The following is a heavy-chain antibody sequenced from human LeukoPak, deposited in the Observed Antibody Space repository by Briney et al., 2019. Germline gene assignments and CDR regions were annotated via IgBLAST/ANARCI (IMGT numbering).Heavy chain of an antibody. CDR1: GFTFSSYA. J-gene: IGHJ4*02. V-gene: IGHV3-23*01. CDR3: AKGYYGNYVAVDY. Sequence: GGSLRLSCAASGFTFSSYAMIWVRQAPGKGLDWVSSISDNGDDTYYADSVKGRFTISRDKSTNTLYLQMNSLRADDTAVYYCAKGYYGNYVAVDYWGQGTLVAVSS. CDR2: ISDNGDDT. D-gene: IGHD4-11*01.